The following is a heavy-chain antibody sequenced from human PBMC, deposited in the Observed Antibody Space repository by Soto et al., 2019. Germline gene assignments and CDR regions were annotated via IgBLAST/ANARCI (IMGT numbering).Heavy chain of an antibody. CDR3: ARDGESTPGSWFDP. J-gene: IGHJ5*02. CDR2: IIPILGIA. CDR1: GGTFSSYT. D-gene: IGHD1-1*01. Sequence: ASVKVSCKASGGTFSSYTISWVRQAPGQGLEWMGRIIPILGIANYAQKFQGRVTITADKSTSTAYMELSSLRSEDTAVYSCARDGESTPGSWFDPWGQGTLVTVSS. V-gene: IGHV1-69*04.